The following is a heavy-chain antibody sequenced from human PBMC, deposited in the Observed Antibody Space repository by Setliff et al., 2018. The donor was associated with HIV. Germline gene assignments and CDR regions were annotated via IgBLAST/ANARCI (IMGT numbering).Heavy chain of an antibody. CDR1: GYTFTGYY. CDR2: IDPDRGDT. J-gene: IGHJ4*02. CDR3: AWGTQRPIDS. D-gene: IGHD3-16*01. Sequence: ASVKVSCKASGYTFTGYYMHWVRQAPGQGLEWMGLIDPDRGDTVYAEKFQGRVTITADRSIDIAYMKLSSLTSEDTAMYFCAWGTQRPIDSWGQGTLVTVS. V-gene: IGHV1-69-2*01.